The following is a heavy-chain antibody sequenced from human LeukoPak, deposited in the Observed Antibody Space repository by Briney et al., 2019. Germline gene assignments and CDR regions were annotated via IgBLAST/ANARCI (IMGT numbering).Heavy chain of an antibody. CDR2: IYYSRST. D-gene: IGHD4-17*01. CDR3: ARAPTVTFFDY. CDR1: SSYG. J-gene: IGHJ4*02. Sequence: SSYGMHWIRQPPGKGLEWIGSIYYSRSTYYNPSLKSRVTISVDTPKNQFSLKLSSVTAADTAVYYCARAPTVTFFDYWGQGTLVTVSS. V-gene: IGHV4-39*01.